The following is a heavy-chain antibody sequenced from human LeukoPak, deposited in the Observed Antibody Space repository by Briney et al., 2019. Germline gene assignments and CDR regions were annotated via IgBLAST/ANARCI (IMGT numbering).Heavy chain of an antibody. J-gene: IGHJ2*01. CDR3: SRGRRDGYTGPWYFDL. CDR1: GGSFSGYY. D-gene: IGHD5-24*01. Sequence: SEILSLTCAVYGGSFSGYYWSWIRQPPGKGLEWIGEINYSGSTNYNPSLESRVTISVDTSKNQFSLKLSSVTAADTAVYYCSRGRRDGYTGPWYFDLWGRGTLVTVSS. CDR2: INYSGST. V-gene: IGHV4-34*01.